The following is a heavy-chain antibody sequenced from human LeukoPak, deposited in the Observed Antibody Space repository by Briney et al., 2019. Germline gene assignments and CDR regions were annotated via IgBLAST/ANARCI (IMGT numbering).Heavy chain of an antibody. CDR1: GFTFSHYG. CDR2: IWSDGSNK. D-gene: IGHD4-11*01. CDR3: AKDAQRGFDYSNSLEY. V-gene: IGHV3-33*06. Sequence: EGSLTLSCAASGFTFSHYGFHWVRQAPGKGLEWVADIWSDGSNKYYGDSVKGRFIIYRDDSQNTVYLQMNSLRAEDTAVYYCAKDAQRGFDYSNSLEYWGQGSLVTVSS. J-gene: IGHJ4*02.